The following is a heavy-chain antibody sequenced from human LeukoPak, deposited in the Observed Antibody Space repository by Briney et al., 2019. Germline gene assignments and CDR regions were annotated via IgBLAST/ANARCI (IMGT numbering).Heavy chain of an antibody. V-gene: IGHV4-34*01. D-gene: IGHD2-15*01. J-gene: IGHJ4*02. CDR3: ARAGGSGSFDY. CDR2: INHSGST. CDR1: GGSFSGYY. Sequence: PSETLSLTCAVYGGSFSGYYWSWIRQPPGKGLEWIGEINHSGSTNYNPSLKSRVTISVDTSKNQFSLKLSSVTAADTAVYYCARAGGSGSFDYWGQETLVTVSS.